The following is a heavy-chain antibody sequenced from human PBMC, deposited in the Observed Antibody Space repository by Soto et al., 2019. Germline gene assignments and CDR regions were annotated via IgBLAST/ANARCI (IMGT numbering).Heavy chain of an antibody. V-gene: IGHV3-64*01. J-gene: IGHJ5*02. CDR3: ARGLGTMVRNNWFDP. CDR2: ISSNGGST. CDR1: GFTFSSYA. Sequence: GGSLRLSCAASGFTFSSYAMHWVRQAPGKGLEYVSAISSNGGSTYYANSVKGRFTISRDNSKNTLYLQMGSLRAEDMAVYYCARGLGTMVRNNWFDPWGQGTLVTVSS. D-gene: IGHD3-10*01.